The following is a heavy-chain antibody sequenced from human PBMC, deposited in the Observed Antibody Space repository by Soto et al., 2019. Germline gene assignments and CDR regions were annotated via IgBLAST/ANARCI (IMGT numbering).Heavy chain of an antibody. J-gene: IGHJ5*02. CDR2: IYWDDDK. Sequence: SGPTLVNPTQTLTLTCTFSGFSLSTSGVGVGWIRQPPGKALEWLALIYWDDDKRYSPSLKSRLTITKDTSKNQVVLTMTNMDPVDTATYYCARCIAAAGTDWFDPWGQGTLGTVSS. D-gene: IGHD6-13*01. CDR3: ARCIAAAGTDWFDP. CDR1: GFSLSTSGVG. V-gene: IGHV2-5*02.